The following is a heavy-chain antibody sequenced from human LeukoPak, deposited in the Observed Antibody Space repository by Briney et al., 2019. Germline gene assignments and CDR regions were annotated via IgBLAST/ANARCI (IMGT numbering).Heavy chain of an antibody. CDR2: ISSSGSTI. Sequence: GGSLRLSCAASGFTFSSYEMNWVRQAQGKGLEWVSYISSSGSTIYYADSVKGRFTISRDNAKNSLYLQMNSLRAEDTAVYYCASGDSSGYYSHGGAFDIWGQGTMVTVSS. CDR3: ASGDSSGYYSHGGAFDI. CDR1: GFTFSSYE. V-gene: IGHV3-48*03. D-gene: IGHD3-22*01. J-gene: IGHJ3*02.